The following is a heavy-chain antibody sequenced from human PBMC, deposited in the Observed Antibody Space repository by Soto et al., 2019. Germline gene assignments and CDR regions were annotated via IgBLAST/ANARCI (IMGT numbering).Heavy chain of an antibody. CDR2: IYWDDSK. V-gene: IGHV2-5*02. D-gene: IGHD1-26*01. CDR1: GFSLTTDRVG. CDR3: AHAYGGRSLY. J-gene: IGHJ4*02. Sequence: QITLKEPGPTLVKPTQTLTLTCTFSGFSLTTDRVGVGWIRQPPGEALEWLAVIYWDDSKTYRPSLESRLTITKDTSKNQVALTMTNMDSLDTVTYYCAHAYGGRSLYWGQGTLVTVSS.